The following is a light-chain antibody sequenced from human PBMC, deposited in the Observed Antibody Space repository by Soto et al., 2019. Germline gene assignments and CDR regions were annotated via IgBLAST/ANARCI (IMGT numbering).Light chain of an antibody. Sequence: QSVLTQPPSASWTPGQRVTISCSGSSSNIGSSNVNWYQQLPGTAPNLPIYTNTPRPSGVPDRFSGSKSGTSASLAISGLQSEDEADYYCAAWDDSLNGRVFGTGTKVTVL. V-gene: IGLV1-44*01. CDR3: AAWDDSLNGRV. CDR2: TNT. CDR1: SSNIGSSN. J-gene: IGLJ1*01.